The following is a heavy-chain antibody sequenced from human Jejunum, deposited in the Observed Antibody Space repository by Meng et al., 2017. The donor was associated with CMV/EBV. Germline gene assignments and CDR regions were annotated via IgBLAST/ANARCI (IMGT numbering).Heavy chain of an antibody. CDR2: IYYSGTT. V-gene: IGHV4-59*01. Sequence: VSGGSISTSYWNWIRQPPGKGGKGLEWIGYIYYSGTTYYNPSLKSRVTISVDTAKNQFSLKLNSVTAADTAVYFCARAHNDYSINSWGQGTLVTVSS. D-gene: IGHD4-11*01. CDR3: ARAHNDYSINS. J-gene: IGHJ5*02. CDR1: GGSISTSY.